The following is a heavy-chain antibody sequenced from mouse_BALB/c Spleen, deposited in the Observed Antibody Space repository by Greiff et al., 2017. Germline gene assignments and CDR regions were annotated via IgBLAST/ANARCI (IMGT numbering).Heavy chain of an antibody. J-gene: IGHJ4*01. CDR2: ISSGGSYT. Sequence: EVQRVESGGDLVKPGGSLKLSCAASGFTFSSYGMSWVRQTPDKRLEWVATISSGGSYTYYPDSVKGRFTISRDNAKNTLYLQMSSLKSEDTAMYYCARLPTTVVADYYAMDYWGQGTSVTVSS. CDR3: ARLPTTVVADYYAMDY. D-gene: IGHD1-1*01. V-gene: IGHV5-6*01. CDR1: GFTFSSYG.